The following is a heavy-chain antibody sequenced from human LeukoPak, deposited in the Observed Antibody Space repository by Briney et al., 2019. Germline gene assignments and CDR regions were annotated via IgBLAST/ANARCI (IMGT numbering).Heavy chain of an antibody. CDR3: ASDSSGWYATFDY. Sequence: PGGSLRLSCAASGFTFSSYSMNWVRQAPGKGLEWVSSISSSSSYIYYADSVKGRFTISRDNAKNSLYLQMNSLRAEDTAVYYCASDSSGWYATFDYWGQGTLVTVSS. CDR2: ISSSSSYI. V-gene: IGHV3-21*01. D-gene: IGHD6-19*01. J-gene: IGHJ4*02. CDR1: GFTFSSYS.